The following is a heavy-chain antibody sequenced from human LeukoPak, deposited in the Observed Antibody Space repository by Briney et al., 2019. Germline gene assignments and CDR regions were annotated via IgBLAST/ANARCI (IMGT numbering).Heavy chain of an antibody. J-gene: IGHJ4*02. Sequence: SETLSLTCTVSGGSISSGGYYWSWIRQHPGKGLEWIGYIYYSGSTYYNPSLKSRVTISVDTSKNQFSLKLSSVTAADTAVYYCARVLGAYYDFWSAHDYWGQGTLVTVSS. CDR3: ARVLGAYYDFWSAHDY. CDR2: IYYSGST. D-gene: IGHD3-3*01. CDR1: GGSISSGGYY. V-gene: IGHV4-31*03.